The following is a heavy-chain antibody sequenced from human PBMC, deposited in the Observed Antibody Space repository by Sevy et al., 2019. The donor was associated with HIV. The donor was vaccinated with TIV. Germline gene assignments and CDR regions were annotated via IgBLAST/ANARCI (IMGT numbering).Heavy chain of an antibody. CDR3: ARIWGPGYFDY. CDR1: CGSVSSGSYY. J-gene: IGHJ4*02. CDR2: IYYSGST. V-gene: IGHV4-61*01. D-gene: IGHD7-27*01. Sequence: SETLSLTCTVSCGSVSSGSYYWSWIRQPPGKGLEWIGYIYYSGSTNYNPSLKSRVTISVDTSKNQFSLKLSSVTAADTAVYYCARIWGPGYFDYWGQGTLVTVSS.